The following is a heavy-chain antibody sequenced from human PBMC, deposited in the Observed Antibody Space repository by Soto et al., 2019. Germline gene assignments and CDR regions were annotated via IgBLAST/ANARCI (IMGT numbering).Heavy chain of an antibody. D-gene: IGHD3-3*01. CDR3: ARWDQDGYYRDFFDS. V-gene: IGHV1-46*01. CDR1: GYTFTSYY. J-gene: IGHJ4*02. Sequence: GASVKVSCKASGYTFTSYYMRWVRQAPGQGLEWMGIINPSGGSTSYAQKFQGRVTMTRDTSKNQFSLKLTSVTAADTAVYYCARWDQDGYYRDFFDSWGQGTQVTVSS. CDR2: INPSGGST.